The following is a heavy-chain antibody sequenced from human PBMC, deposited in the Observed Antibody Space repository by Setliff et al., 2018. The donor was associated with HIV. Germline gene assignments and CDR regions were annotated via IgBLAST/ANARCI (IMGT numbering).Heavy chain of an antibody. CDR2: LRTGTGDT. D-gene: IGHD2-2*01. CDR1: GYTFTSYS. CDR3: AKLVRSTNYPDPPGYMDV. V-gene: IGHV1-3*04. J-gene: IGHJ6*03. Sequence: ASVKVSCKASGYTFTSYSMHWVRQAPGQRLEWMGWLRTGTGDTSYSEKFQGRLTITRDTSANTAYMELSNLRSEDTAIYYCAKLVRSTNYPDPPGYMDVWGKGTTVTVSS.